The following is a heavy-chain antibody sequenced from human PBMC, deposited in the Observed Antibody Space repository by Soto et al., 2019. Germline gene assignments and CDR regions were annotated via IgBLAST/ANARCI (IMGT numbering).Heavy chain of an antibody. CDR3: ARDIVVVPAAIYFDY. D-gene: IGHD2-2*01. CDR1: GYTFTSYY. J-gene: IGHJ4*02. Sequence: ASVKVSCKASGYTFTSYYMHWVRQAPGQGLEWMGWINTNTGNPTYAQGFTGRFVFSLDTSVSTAYPQICSLKAEDTAVYYCARDIVVVPAAIYFDYWGQGTLVTVSS. CDR2: INTNTGNP. V-gene: IGHV7-4-1*01.